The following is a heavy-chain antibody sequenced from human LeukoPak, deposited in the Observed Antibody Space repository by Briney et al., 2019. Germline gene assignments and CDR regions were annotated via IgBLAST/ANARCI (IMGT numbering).Heavy chain of an antibody. CDR1: GGSFSGYY. CDR3: ARGGGLVLAPRRWFDP. V-gene: IGHV4-34*01. D-gene: IGHD2/OR15-2a*01. J-gene: IGHJ5*02. CDR2: INHSGST. Sequence: PSETLSLTCAVYGGSFSGYYWSWIRQPPGKGLEWIGEINHSGSTNYNPSLRSRVTISVDTSKNQFSLKLSSVTAADTAVYYCARGGGLVLAPRRWFDPWGQGTLVTVSS.